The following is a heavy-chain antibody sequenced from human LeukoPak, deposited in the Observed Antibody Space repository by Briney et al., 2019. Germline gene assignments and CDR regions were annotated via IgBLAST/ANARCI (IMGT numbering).Heavy chain of an antibody. CDR3: ARDDRELGYCTGSSCPAASD. CDR1: GFTLSSYW. CDR2: IKQDGSKI. Sequence: PGGSLRLSCTASGFTLSSYWMSWVRQAPGKGLEWLADIKQDGSKIYYVDSVKGRFTISRDNARNSVYLQMNNLRVEDTAVYYCARDDRELGYCTGSSCPAASDWGKGTTVTVSS. J-gene: IGHJ6*04. D-gene: IGHD2-8*02. V-gene: IGHV3-7*01.